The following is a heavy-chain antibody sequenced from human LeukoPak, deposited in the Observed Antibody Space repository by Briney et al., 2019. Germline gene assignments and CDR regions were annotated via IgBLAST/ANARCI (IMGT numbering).Heavy chain of an antibody. CDR3: AKAPVSGSRSPFDY. Sequence: GGSLRLSCAASGFTFSSYWMHWVRQAPGKGLDWVAAIAYDGSNKYYADSVKGRFTISRDNSKNTLYLQMDSLRVEDTAVYYCAKAPVSGSRSPFDYWGQGTLVTVSS. V-gene: IGHV3-30*18. D-gene: IGHD1-26*01. CDR2: IAYDGSNK. J-gene: IGHJ4*02. CDR1: GFTFSSYW.